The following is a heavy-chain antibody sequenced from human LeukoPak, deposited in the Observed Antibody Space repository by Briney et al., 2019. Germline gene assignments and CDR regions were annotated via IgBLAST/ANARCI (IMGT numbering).Heavy chain of an antibody. CDR2: ISGSGGST. CDR3: AKGYYYDSSGYYCPFDY. V-gene: IGHV3-23*01. CDR1: GFTFSSYA. D-gene: IGHD3-22*01. Sequence: GGSLRLSCAASGFTFSSYAMSWVRQAPGKGLEWVSAISGSGGSTYYADSVKGRFTISRDNSKNTLYLQMNSLRAEDTAVYYCAKGYYYDSSGYYCPFDYWGQETLVTVSS. J-gene: IGHJ4*02.